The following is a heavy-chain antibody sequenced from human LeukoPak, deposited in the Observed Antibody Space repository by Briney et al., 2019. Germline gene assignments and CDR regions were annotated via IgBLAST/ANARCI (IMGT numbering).Heavy chain of an antibody. V-gene: IGHV4-59*11. CDR1: GGSISGHF. D-gene: IGHD5-18*01. CDR2: IYSSGST. CDR3: ARIEAVTRGYNHAYYFDY. J-gene: IGHJ4*02. Sequence: SETLSLTCTVSGGSISGHFWSWIRQPPGKGLEWIGYIYSSGSTNYNPSLKSRVTISVDTSKNQVSLKLSSVTAADTAMYYCARIEAVTRGYNHAYYFDYWGQGTLVTVSS.